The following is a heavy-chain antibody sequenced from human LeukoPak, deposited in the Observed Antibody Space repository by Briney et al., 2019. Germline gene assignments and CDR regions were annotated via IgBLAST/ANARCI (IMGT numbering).Heavy chain of an antibody. Sequence: PSETLSLTCTVSGGSISNYYWSWIRQPPGKGLEWIGYIYYSGSTNYNPSLKSRVTISVDTSKNQFSLKLNSVTAADTAVYYCARRAYGSGSFNRYYFDCWGQGTLVAVSS. D-gene: IGHD3-10*01. CDR3: ARRAYGSGSFNRYYFDC. CDR1: GGSISNYY. J-gene: IGHJ4*02. CDR2: IYYSGST. V-gene: IGHV4-59*08.